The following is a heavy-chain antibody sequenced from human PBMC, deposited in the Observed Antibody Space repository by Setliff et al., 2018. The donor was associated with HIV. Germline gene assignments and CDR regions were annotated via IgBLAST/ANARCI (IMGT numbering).Heavy chain of an antibody. J-gene: IGHJ4*02. D-gene: IGHD6-13*01. CDR1: GDTFTSYV. V-gene: IGHV1-69*06. Sequence: SVKVSCKASGDTFTSYVISWVRQAPGQGLEWMGGIVLMSNTADYAPKFQGRVTITADKSTSTAYMELTGLRSEDTAIYYCATAQGIATANFDYWGQGTLVTVSS. CDR3: ATAQGIATANFDY. CDR2: IVLMSNTA.